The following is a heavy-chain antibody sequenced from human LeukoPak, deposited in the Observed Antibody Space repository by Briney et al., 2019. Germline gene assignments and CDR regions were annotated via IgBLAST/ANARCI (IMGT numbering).Heavy chain of an antibody. CDR3: ARAIGDCSGGSCYPTFDY. V-gene: IGHV4-59*01. Sequence: SETLSLTCTVSGGSISSYYWSWIRQPPGKGLEWIGYIYYSGSTNYNPSLKSRVTISVDTSKNQFSLKLSSVTAADTAVYYCARAIGDCSGGSCYPTFDYWGQGTLVTVSS. CDR1: GGSISSYY. CDR2: IYYSGST. D-gene: IGHD2-15*01. J-gene: IGHJ4*02.